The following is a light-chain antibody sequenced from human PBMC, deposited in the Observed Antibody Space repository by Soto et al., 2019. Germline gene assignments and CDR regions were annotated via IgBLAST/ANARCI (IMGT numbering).Light chain of an antibody. V-gene: IGKV1-9*01. CDR3: QQYGSSPLT. J-gene: IGKJ4*01. Sequence: IQLTQSPSSLSASVGDRVTITCRASQGISSYLAWYQQKPGKAPKLLIYAASTLQSGVPSRFSGSGSGTDFTLTISSLQPEDFAVYNCQQYGSSPLTFGGGTKVDIK. CDR1: QGISSY. CDR2: AAS.